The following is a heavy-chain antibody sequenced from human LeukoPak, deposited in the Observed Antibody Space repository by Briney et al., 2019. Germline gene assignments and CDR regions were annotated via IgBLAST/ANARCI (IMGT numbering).Heavy chain of an antibody. J-gene: IGHJ4*02. CDR3: ARARLVVTLYYFDY. CDR2: ISGSGAST. D-gene: IGHD3-22*01. Sequence: GGSLRLSCAASGFTFSSYAMSWVRQAPGKGLEWVSAISGSGASTYYADSVKGRFTISRDNSKNTLYLQMNSLRAEDTAVYYCARARLVVTLYYFDYWGQGTLVTVSS. CDR1: GFTFSSYA. V-gene: IGHV3-23*01.